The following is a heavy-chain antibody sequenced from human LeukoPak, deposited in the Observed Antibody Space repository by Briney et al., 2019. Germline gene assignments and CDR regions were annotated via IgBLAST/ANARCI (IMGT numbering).Heavy chain of an antibody. CDR1: RITLSNYA. J-gene: IGHJ4*02. CDR2: ISAGGGST. V-gene: IGHV3-23*01. D-gene: IGHD1-1*01. Sequence: SGGSLRLSCADSRITLSNYAMSWVRQAPGKGLEWVSGISAGGGSTYYADSVKGRFTISRDNSKNTLYLQMNGLRAEDTAVYYCAKDKDTGTSYFDYWGQGTLVTVSS. CDR3: AKDKDTGTSYFDY.